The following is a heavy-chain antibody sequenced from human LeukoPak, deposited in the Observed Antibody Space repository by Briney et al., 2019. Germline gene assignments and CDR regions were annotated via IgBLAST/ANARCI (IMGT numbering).Heavy chain of an antibody. CDR1: GFTFSSYS. CDR3: AKRGVVIRVILVGFHKEAYYFDS. Sequence: GGSLRLSCAASGFTFSSYSMNWVRQAPGKGLEWVAGISDSGGRTNYADSVKGRFTISRDNPKNTLYLQMNSLRAEDTAVYFCAKRGVVIRVILVGFHKEAYYFDSWGQGALLTVSS. D-gene: IGHD3-22*01. J-gene: IGHJ4*02. CDR2: ISDSGGRT. V-gene: IGHV3-23*01.